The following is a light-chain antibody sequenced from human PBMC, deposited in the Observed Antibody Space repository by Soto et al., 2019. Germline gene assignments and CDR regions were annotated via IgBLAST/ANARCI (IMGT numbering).Light chain of an antibody. J-gene: IGKJ2*01. CDR3: QQYGSSPGT. CDR2: GAS. Sequence: EIVLTQSPGTLSLSPGERATLSCRASQSVSSSYLAWYQQKPGQAPRLHIYGASSRATGIPDRFSGSGSGTEFTLTISRLEPEDFAVYYCQQYGSSPGTFGQGTKLEIK. V-gene: IGKV3-20*01. CDR1: QSVSSSY.